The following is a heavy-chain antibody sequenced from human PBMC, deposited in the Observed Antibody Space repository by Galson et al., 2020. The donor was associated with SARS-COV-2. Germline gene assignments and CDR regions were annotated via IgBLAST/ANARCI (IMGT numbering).Heavy chain of an antibody. J-gene: IGHJ6*02. Sequence: GGSLRLSCAASGFTFSSYEMNWVRQAPGKGLEWVSYISSSGSTIYYADSVKGRFTISRDNAKNSLYLQMNSLRAEDTAVYYCARVQAYSGYDYYYDYGMDVWGQGTTVTVSS. CDR3: ARVQAYSGYDYYYDYGMDV. CDR1: GFTFSSYE. D-gene: IGHD5-12*01. CDR2: ISSSGSTI. V-gene: IGHV3-48*03.